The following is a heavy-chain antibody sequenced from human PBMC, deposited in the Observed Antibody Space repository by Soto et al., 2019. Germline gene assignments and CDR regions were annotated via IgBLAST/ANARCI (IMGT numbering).Heavy chain of an antibody. Sequence: EVQVVESGGDLVKPGGSLRLSCATSGFIFSSAWMSWVRQAPGKGLEWVGRIKSKSDGETRDYAAPVNGRFNISRDDSKNMVYLQMNSLTAEDTAVYYCVEGWNDFWGQGTLVTVSS. CDR3: VEGWNDF. J-gene: IGHJ4*02. D-gene: IGHD1-1*01. V-gene: IGHV3-15*01. CDR2: IKSKSDGETR. CDR1: GFIFSSAW.